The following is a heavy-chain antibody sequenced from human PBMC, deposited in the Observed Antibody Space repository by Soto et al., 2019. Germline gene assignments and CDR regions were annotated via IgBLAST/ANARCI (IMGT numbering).Heavy chain of an antibody. J-gene: IGHJ5*02. CDR3: ARDRYSSDYFVKWFEP. D-gene: IGHD6-19*01. V-gene: IGHV3-30-3*01. CDR1: GFSFSSYA. Sequence: QVRLVEPGGGVVQPGRSLRLSCTASGFSFSSYAMYWFRQPPGKGLEWVAVISHDGLNKHYAGSVKCRVTVTRDNSNHSLDLQLNSLRGEDTAMYYCARDRYSSDYFVKWFEPWGQGTLVTVSS. CDR2: ISHDGLNK.